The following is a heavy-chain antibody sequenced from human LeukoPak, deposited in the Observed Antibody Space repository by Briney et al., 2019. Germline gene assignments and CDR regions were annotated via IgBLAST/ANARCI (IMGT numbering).Heavy chain of an antibody. V-gene: IGHV3-7*03. Sequence: GGSLRLSCAVSGFTFSGFWMSWSRQSPGKGLEWVASINSDGSEGYYADVVKGRFTISRDNAKNSLYLQINSLRAEDTAVYYCARSSYSSSSSVWGQGTMVTVSS. CDR3: ARSSYSSSSSV. CDR1: GFTFSGFW. J-gene: IGHJ3*01. D-gene: IGHD6-6*01. CDR2: INSDGSEG.